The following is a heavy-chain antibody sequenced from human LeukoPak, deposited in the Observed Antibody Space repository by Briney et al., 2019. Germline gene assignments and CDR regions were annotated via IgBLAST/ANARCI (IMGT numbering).Heavy chain of an antibody. CDR1: GFIFSDSW. J-gene: IGHJ4*02. D-gene: IGHD2-15*01. Sequence: GGSLRLSCTVSGFIFSDSWMAWIRQAPGKGLEWVAYIKKTGSETYYVDSVKGRFTTTRDNTRNSLFLQMYSLRAEDTAVYFCAREDGYCSGGNCYSYFDSWGQGTLVTVSS. CDR3: AREDGYCSGGNCYSYFDS. V-gene: IGHV3-7*01. CDR2: IKKTGSET.